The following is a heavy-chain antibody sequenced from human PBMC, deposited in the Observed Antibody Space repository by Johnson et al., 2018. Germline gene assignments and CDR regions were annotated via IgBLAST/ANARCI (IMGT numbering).Heavy chain of an antibody. J-gene: IGHJ3*02. D-gene: IGHD4-23*01. CDR1: GFTFSSYA. V-gene: IGHV3-23*04. Sequence: VELVQSGGGLVKPGGSLRLCCAASGFTFSSYAMSWVRQAPGKGLEWVSAISGSGGSTYYADSVKGWCTISRDNSKNTLYLQMNRLRAEDTAVYYCAKDRGYGGRDAVDIWGQGTMVTVSS. CDR2: ISGSGGST. CDR3: AKDRGYGGRDAVDI.